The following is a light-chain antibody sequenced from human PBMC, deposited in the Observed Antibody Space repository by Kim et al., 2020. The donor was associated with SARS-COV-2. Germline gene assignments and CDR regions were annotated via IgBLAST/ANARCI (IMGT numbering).Light chain of an antibody. Sequence: SYELTQPPSVSVAPGKTATMTCGGNNIGSKTVQWYQQKPGQAPVLVIYYNSDRPSGIPERFSGSNSGNTATLTVSRVEAGDEADFYCQVWDSSGDPAGVLGGGTKLTVL. V-gene: IGLV3-21*04. CDR1: NIGSKT. CDR3: QVWDSSGDPAGV. J-gene: IGLJ3*02. CDR2: YNS.